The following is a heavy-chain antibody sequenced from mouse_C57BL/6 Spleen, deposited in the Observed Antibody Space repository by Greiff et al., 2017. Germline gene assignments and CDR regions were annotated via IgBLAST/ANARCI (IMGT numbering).Heavy chain of an antibody. CDR2: IYPRSGNT. D-gene: IGHD2-3*01. Sequence: VQLQQSGAELARPGASVKLSCKASGYTFTSYGISWVKQRTGQGLEWIGEIYPRSGNTYYNEKFKGKATLTADKSSSTAYMELRSLTSEDSAVYFCARLGYDYWYFDVWGTGTTVTVSS. V-gene: IGHV1-81*01. CDR1: GYTFTSYG. J-gene: IGHJ1*03. CDR3: ARLGYDYWYFDV.